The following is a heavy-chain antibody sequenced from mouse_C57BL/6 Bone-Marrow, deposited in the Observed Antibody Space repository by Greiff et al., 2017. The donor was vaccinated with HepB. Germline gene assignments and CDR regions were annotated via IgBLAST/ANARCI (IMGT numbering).Heavy chain of an antibody. Sequence: EVMLVDSGGGLVQPGGSLKLSCAASGFTFSDYYMYWVRQTPEKRLEWVAYISNGGGSTYYPDTVKGRFTISRDNAKNTLYLQMSRLKSEDTAMYYCARPRHYYGSSWAYWGQGTLVTVSA. D-gene: IGHD1-1*01. CDR3: ARPRHYYGSSWAY. V-gene: IGHV5-12*01. CDR1: GFTFSDYY. J-gene: IGHJ3*01. CDR2: ISNGGGST.